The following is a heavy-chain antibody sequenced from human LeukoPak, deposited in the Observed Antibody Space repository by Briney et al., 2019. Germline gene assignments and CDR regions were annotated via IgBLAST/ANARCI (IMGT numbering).Heavy chain of an antibody. V-gene: IGHV3-11*04. CDR1: GYSISSGYY. CDR3: ARASGRVVAYYFDY. J-gene: IGHJ4*02. D-gene: IGHD2-15*01. Sequence: LSLTCAVSGYSISSGYYWGWIRQAPGKGLEWVSYISSSGSTIYYADSVKGRFTISRDNAKNSLYLQMNSLRAEDTAVYYCARASGRVVAYYFDYWGQGTLVTVSS. CDR2: ISSSGSTI.